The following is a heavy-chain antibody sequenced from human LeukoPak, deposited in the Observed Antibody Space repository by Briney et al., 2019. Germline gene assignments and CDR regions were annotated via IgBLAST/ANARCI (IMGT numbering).Heavy chain of an antibody. Sequence: ASVKVSCKASGFALTTYNIVWLRQAPGQGLEWMGWINPNSGGTNYAQKFQGRVTMTRDTSISTAYMELSRLRSDDTAVYYCARGRITMVRGVIGNWYFDLWGRGTLVTVSS. CDR1: GFALTTYN. CDR2: INPNSGGT. D-gene: IGHD3-10*01. J-gene: IGHJ2*01. V-gene: IGHV1-2*02. CDR3: ARGRITMVRGVIGNWYFDL.